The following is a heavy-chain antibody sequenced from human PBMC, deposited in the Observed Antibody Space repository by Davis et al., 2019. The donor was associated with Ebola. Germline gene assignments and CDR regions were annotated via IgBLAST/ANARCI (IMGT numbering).Heavy chain of an antibody. CDR3: AKDRWHFGH. J-gene: IGHJ1*01. V-gene: IGHV4-59*01. CDR1: GDSINNNF. Sequence: GSLRLSCSVSGDSINNNFWTWIRQPPGKGLAWIGYIYYNGNTNYNPSLKSRVTISVDSSKNQVSLRLTSVIPADTAVYFCAKDRWHFGHWGQGTLVTVSS. D-gene: IGHD4-23*01. CDR2: IYYNGNT.